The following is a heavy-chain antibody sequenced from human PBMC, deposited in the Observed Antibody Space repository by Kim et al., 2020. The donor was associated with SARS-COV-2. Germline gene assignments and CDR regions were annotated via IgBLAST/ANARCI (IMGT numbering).Heavy chain of an antibody. CDR3: ATDRTY. Sequence: STSSSTIYYADSVKGRFTISRDNAKNSLYLQMNSLRDEDTAVYYCATDRTYWGQGTLVTVSS. CDR2: STSSSTI. J-gene: IGHJ4*02. V-gene: IGHV3-48*02.